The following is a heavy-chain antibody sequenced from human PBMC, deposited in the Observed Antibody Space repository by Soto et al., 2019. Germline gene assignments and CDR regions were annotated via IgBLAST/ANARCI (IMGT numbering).Heavy chain of an antibody. V-gene: IGHV3-53*01. Sequence: GGSLRLSCAASGFTVSSNYMSWVRQAPGKGLEWVSAIYSGGSTYYADSVKGRFTISRDNSKNTLYLQMNSLRAEDTAVYYCARAMRGYCSGGSCYVDAFDIWGQGTMVTVSS. D-gene: IGHD2-15*01. CDR3: ARAMRGYCSGGSCYVDAFDI. CDR2: IYSGGST. J-gene: IGHJ3*02. CDR1: GFTVSSNY.